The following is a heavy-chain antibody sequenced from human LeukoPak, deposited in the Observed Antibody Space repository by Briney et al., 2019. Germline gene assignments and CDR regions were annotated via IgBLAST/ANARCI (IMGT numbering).Heavy chain of an antibody. D-gene: IGHD3-22*01. CDR3: AKGSVYYYDSSGYAPFDY. CDR2: ISYDGSNK. J-gene: IGHJ4*02. V-gene: IGHV3-30*18. CDR1: GFTFSSYG. Sequence: GRSLRLSCAASGFTFSSYGMHWVRQAPGKGLEWVAVISYDGSNKYYADSVKGRFTISRDNSKNTLYLQMNSLRAEDTALYYCAKGSVYYYDSSGYAPFDYWGQGTLVTVSS.